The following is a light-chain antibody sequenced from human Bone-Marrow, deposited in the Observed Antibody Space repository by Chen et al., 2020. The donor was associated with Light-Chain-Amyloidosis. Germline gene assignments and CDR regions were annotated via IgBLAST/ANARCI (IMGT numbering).Light chain of an antibody. CDR3: QQYGTSPLT. CDR2: GSS. Sequence: ELVFPQSPGTLSLSPGEGANLSCRASQTISSNYLTWYQQKFGQAPRLLIYGSSSRATGIPDRFTGSGSGTDFTLTINRLEPEDFAMYYCQQYGTSPLTFGGGTKVEIK. V-gene: IGKV3-20*01. CDR1: QTISSNY. J-gene: IGKJ4*01.